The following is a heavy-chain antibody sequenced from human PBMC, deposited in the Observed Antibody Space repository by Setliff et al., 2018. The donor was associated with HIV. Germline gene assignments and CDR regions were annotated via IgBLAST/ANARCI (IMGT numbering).Heavy chain of an antibody. CDR2: ISGSGDTT. J-gene: IGHJ3*01. CDR3: AKDWDITIFAVVIGGAFDF. CDR1: GFKFSNYA. D-gene: IGHD3-3*01. V-gene: IGHV3-23*01. Sequence: GGSLRLSCAASGFKFSNYAMSWVRQAPGKGLEWVSTISGSGDTTYFADSVKGRFSISRDNSKNTLFLQMNSLGTEDAAVYYCAKDWDITIFAVVIGGAFDFWGQGTMVTVSS.